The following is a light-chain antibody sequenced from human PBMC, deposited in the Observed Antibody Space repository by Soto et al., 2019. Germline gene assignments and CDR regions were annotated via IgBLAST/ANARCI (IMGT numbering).Light chain of an antibody. CDR1: SDYVGGQFF. Sequence: QSALTQPRSVSGSPGQSVTISCTGASDYVGGQFFVSWYQQHPGKAPKLMIYEVSKRPSGVPFRFSASKSANTASLTVSGLQAEDEADYYCCSYAGSNSWVFGGGTKLTVL. V-gene: IGLV2-11*01. CDR2: EVS. CDR3: CSYAGSNSWV. J-gene: IGLJ3*02.